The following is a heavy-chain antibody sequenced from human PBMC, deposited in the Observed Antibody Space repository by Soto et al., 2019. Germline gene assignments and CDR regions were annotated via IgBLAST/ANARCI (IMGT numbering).Heavy chain of an antibody. CDR3: ARDRPTSSIRARDYYYAMDV. CDR1: GYTFTSYA. CDR2: INAGNGNT. Sequence: ASVKVSCKASGYTFTSYAMHWVRQAPGQRLEWMGWINAGNGNTKYSQKFQGRVTITTDTSATTAYMELRSLRSDDTAVYYCARDRPTSSIRARDYYYAMDVWGQGTTVT. J-gene: IGHJ6*02. D-gene: IGHD6-6*01. V-gene: IGHV1-3*01.